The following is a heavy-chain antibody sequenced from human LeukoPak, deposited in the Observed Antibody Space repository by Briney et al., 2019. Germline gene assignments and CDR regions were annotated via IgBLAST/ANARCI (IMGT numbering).Heavy chain of an antibody. V-gene: IGHV1-2*02. Sequence: GASVKVSCKASGYTFTGYYMHWVRQAPGQGLEWMGWINPNSGGTNYAQKFQGRVTMTRDTSISKAYMELSRLRSDDTAVYYCARIVGITLQHYGYWGRGTLVTVSS. J-gene: IGHJ4*02. CDR3: ARIVGITLQHYGY. CDR1: GYTFTGYY. D-gene: IGHD4-17*01. CDR2: INPNSGGT.